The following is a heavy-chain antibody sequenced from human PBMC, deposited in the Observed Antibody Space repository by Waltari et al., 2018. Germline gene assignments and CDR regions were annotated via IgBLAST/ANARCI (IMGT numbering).Heavy chain of an antibody. Sequence: QVQLQESGPGLVKPSQTLSLTCTVSGGPISSGDYSWSWTRQPPGKGLEWIGYIYYSGSTYYNPSLKSRVTISVDTSKNQFSLKLSSVTAADTAVYYCARFPNYDFWSGHPHFDYWGQGTLVTVSS. CDR3: ARFPNYDFWSGHPHFDY. CDR1: GGPISSGDYS. J-gene: IGHJ4*02. D-gene: IGHD3-3*01. CDR2: IYYSGST. V-gene: IGHV4-30-4*08.